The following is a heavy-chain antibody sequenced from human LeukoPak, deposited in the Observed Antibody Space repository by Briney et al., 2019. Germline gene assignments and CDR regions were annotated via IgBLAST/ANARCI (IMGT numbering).Heavy chain of an antibody. J-gene: IGHJ5*02. CDR3: ASGPGRYCSGGSCPNWFDP. V-gene: IGHV4-59*01. Sequence: SETLSLACTVSGGSISSYSWTWIRQPPGKGLEWIGYIYYSGSTNYNPSLKSRVTMSVDTSKNQFSLKLSSVTAADTAVYYCASGPGRYCSGGSCPNWFDPWGQGTLVTVSS. CDR2: IYYSGST. CDR1: GGSISSYS. D-gene: IGHD2-15*01.